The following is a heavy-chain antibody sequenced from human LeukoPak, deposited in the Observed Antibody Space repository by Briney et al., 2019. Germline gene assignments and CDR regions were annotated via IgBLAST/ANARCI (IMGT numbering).Heavy chain of an antibody. Sequence: AASVKVSCKASGFTFSGSAVQWVRQARGQPLEWLGWIIVDSGKTQYQQRLQQRVTITRDMSTNTAYMELSSLTPEDTAVYYCAADSTPMVRGFLIAFAYWGQGAQVTVSS. D-gene: IGHD3-10*01. V-gene: IGHV1-58*01. CDR1: GFTFSGSA. CDR2: IIVDSGKT. J-gene: IGHJ4*02. CDR3: AADSTPMVRGFLIAFAY.